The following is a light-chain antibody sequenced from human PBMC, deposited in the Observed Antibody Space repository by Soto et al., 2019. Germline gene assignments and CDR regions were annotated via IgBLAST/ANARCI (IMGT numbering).Light chain of an antibody. CDR2: KSS. J-gene: IGKJ1*01. V-gene: IGKV1-5*03. CDR3: LQYFDYYRT. CDR1: QIIYSW. Sequence: DIQMTQSPSTLSASVGDSVTITCRASQIIYSWLAWYQQKPGNAPKLLIYKSSTVERGVPSRFSGSGSETEFTLTINSLQPDDFATYYCLQYFDYYRTFGQGTTVEIK.